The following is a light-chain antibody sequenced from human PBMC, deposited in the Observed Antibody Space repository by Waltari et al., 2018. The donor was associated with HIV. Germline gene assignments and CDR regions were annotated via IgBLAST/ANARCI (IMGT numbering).Light chain of an antibody. CDR3: QSYDKSLSGSV. CDR1: NSNIGAGYD. V-gene: IGLV1-40*01. CDR2: DDI. Sequence: QSVLTQPPSVSGAPGQRVTISCTGNNSNIGAGYDVHWYQQLPGTAPKFFISDDIGGPAGGPDRVSVSRSGTSASLAITGLQAEDEADYYCQSYDKSLSGSVFGGGTKLTVL. J-gene: IGLJ2*01.